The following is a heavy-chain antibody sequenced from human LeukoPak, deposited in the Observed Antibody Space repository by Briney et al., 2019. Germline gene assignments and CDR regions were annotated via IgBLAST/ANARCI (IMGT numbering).Heavy chain of an antibody. CDR2: IRSKANSYET. D-gene: IGHD3-10*01. V-gene: IGHV3-73*01. Sequence: GGSLRLSHAASVFTFSCSAMHWVCQASGKGREGVGHIRSKANSYETAYAASVKGRFTISRDDSKNTAYLQMNSLKTEDTAVYYCTSPSGRGVQNWFDPWGQGTLVTVSS. CDR1: VFTFSCSA. CDR3: TSPSGRGVQNWFDP. J-gene: IGHJ5*02.